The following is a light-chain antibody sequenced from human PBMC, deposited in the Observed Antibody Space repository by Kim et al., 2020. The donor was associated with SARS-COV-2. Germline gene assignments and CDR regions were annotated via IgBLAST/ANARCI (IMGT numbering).Light chain of an antibody. CDR3: QSYDTGLSGII. Sequence: SVLTQPPSVSGAPWESVTISCTGSNSNLGAGYEVHWYQQLPGAAPKLLIFDNYNRPSGVPDRFSGSRSVTSASLAISGLQAEDEADYYCQSYDTGLSGIIFGGGTQLTV. CDR2: DNY. V-gene: IGLV1-40*01. J-gene: IGLJ2*01. CDR1: NSNLGAGYE.